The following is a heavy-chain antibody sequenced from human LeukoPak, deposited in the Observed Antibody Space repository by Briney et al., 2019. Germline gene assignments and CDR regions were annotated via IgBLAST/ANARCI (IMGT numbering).Heavy chain of an antibody. Sequence: SETLSLTCAVSGGSISSSNRWSWVRQPPGKGLEWIGEIYHSGSTNYNPSLKSRVTISVDTSKNQFSLKLSSVTAADTAVYYCARGRQYSSSWYFDYWGQGTLVTVSS. V-gene: IGHV4-4*02. CDR2: IYHSGST. D-gene: IGHD6-13*01. CDR3: ARGRQYSSSWYFDY. J-gene: IGHJ4*02. CDR1: GGSISSSNR.